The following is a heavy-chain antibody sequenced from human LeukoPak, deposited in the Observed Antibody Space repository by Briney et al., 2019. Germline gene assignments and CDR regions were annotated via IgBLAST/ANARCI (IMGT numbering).Heavy chain of an antibody. J-gene: IGHJ4*02. Sequence: PSETLSLTCTVSGGSISSYYWSWIRQPPGKGLEWIGYIYYSGSTNYNPSLKSRVTISVDTSKNQFSLKLSSVTAADTAVYCCARGLRWPVPYFDYWGQGTLVTVSS. D-gene: IGHD4-23*01. CDR3: ARGLRWPVPYFDY. CDR1: GGSISSYY. V-gene: IGHV4-59*01. CDR2: IYYSGST.